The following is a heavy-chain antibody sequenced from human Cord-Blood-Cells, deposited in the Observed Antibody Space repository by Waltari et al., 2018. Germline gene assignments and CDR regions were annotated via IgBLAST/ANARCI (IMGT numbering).Heavy chain of an antibody. CDR2: INHSGST. J-gene: IGHJ4*02. Sequence: QVQLQQWGAGLLKPSETLSLTCAVYGGSFSGYYWSWIRQPPGKGLEWIGEINHSGSTNHHPSLNSRVTISVDTSKNQFSLKLSSVTAADTAVYYCARGYCSSTSCYTRRGNYFDYWGQGTLVTVSS. V-gene: IGHV4-34*01. CDR3: ARGYCSSTSCYTRRGNYFDY. D-gene: IGHD2-2*02. CDR1: GGSFSGYY.